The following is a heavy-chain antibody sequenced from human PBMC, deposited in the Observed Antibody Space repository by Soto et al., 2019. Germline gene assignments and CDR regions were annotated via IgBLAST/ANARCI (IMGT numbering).Heavy chain of an antibody. V-gene: IGHV3-48*01. J-gene: IGHJ6*02. CDR3: ATSLGRWQVYNGGMDV. Sequence: EVQLAESGGGLVQPGGSLRLSCAASGFSFSRYAMDWVRQAPGKGLEWVSYIGSNSNLRYYADSVKGRFTISRGDAKNTLFLQMSRLTSDDTAVYYCATSLGRWQVYNGGMDVWCQGTTVTVSS. CDR2: IGSNSNLR. D-gene: IGHD6-19*01. CDR1: GFSFSRYA.